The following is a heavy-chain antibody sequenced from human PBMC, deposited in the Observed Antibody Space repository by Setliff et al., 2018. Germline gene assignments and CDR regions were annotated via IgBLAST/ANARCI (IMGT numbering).Heavy chain of an antibody. CDR3: ARAISGWYSAFYYYMDV. CDR1: GGSISSGSDY. D-gene: IGHD6-19*01. J-gene: IGHJ6*03. CDR2: IYTSGST. Sequence: SETLSLTCSVSGGSISSGSDYRTWIRQPAGKGLEWIGHIYTSGSTNYNPSLKSRVTISVDTSKNQFSLKLSSVTAADTAVYYCARAISGWYSAFYYYMDVWGKGTTVTVSS. V-gene: IGHV4-61*09.